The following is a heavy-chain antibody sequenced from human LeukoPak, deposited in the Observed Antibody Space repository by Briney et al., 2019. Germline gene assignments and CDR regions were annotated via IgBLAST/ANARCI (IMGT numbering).Heavy chain of an antibody. Sequence: SETLSLTCAVYGGSFSDYYWSWIRQPPGKGLEWIGEINHSGSTNYNPSLKSRVTISVDTSKNQFSLKLSSVTAADTAVYYCARHGERGWLQWGQGTLVTVSS. V-gene: IGHV4-34*01. CDR1: GGSFSDYY. CDR3: ARHGERGWLQ. CDR2: INHSGST. J-gene: IGHJ4*02. D-gene: IGHD5-24*01.